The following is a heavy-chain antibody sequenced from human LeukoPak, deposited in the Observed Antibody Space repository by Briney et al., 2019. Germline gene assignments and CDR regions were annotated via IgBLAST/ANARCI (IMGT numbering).Heavy chain of an antibody. J-gene: IGHJ1*01. CDR2: IYYSKNT. V-gene: IGHV4-39*07. CDR1: GGSISSSSAY. CDR3: ARGLGSSRYGYFQH. D-gene: IGHD6-13*01. Sequence: PSETLSLTCSVSGGSISSSSAYWGWIRQPPGKGLEWIGSIYYSKNTYYNPSLKSRVTISVDTSKNQFSLKLSSVTAADTAVYYCARGLGSSRYGYFQHWGQGTLVTVSS.